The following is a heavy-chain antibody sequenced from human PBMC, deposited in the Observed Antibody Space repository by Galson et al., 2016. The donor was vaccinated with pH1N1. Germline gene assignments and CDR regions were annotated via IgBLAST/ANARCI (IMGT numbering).Heavy chain of an antibody. Sequence: SVKVSCKASGYTFTNYGITWVRQAPGQGLEWMAWMSAYNGNTNYAQKFQGRVTMATDTSTNPAYMELRNLTSDDPAAYYCARDVRISLWLPDFWGQGTLVTVSS. CDR1: GYTFTNYG. D-gene: IGHD5-18*01. CDR2: MSAYNGNT. V-gene: IGHV1-18*01. J-gene: IGHJ4*02. CDR3: ARDVRISLWLPDF.